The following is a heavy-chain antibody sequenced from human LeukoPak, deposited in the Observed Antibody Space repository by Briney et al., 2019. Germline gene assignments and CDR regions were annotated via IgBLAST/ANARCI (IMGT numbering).Heavy chain of an antibody. J-gene: IGHJ3*02. CDR3: ARGDYVWGSYRHDVFDM. D-gene: IGHD3-16*02. CDR2: INPKSGGT. V-gene: IGHV1-2*02. CDR1: GYTFTGYY. Sequence: ASVKVSCKPSGYTFTGYYMHWVRQAPGRGLEWIGWINPKSGGTNYAQKFQGRVTMTRDTSISTGYMELSRLGSDDTAVFYCARGDYVWGSYRHDVFDMWGQGTMVIVSS.